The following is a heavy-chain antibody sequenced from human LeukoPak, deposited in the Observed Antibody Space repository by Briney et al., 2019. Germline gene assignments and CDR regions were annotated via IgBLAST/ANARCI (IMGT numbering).Heavy chain of an antibody. CDR3: ASLGSSTGYYYGMDV. V-gene: IGHV4-34*01. J-gene: IGHJ6*02. CDR2: INHSGST. Sequence: SETLSLTCAVYGGSFSGYYWSWTRQPPGKGLEWIGEINHSGSTNYNPSLKSRVTISVDTSKNQFSLKLSSVTAADTAVYYCASLGSSTGYYYGMDVWGQGTTVTVSS. D-gene: IGHD2-2*01. CDR1: GGSFSGYY.